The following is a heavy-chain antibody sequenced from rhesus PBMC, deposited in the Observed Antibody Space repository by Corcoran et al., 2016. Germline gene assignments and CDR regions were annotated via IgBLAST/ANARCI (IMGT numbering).Heavy chain of an antibody. CDR1: GGSISSNY. Sequence: QLQLQESGPGLVKPSETLSVTCAVSGGSISSNYWSWIRQPPGKGLEGIGYIDGGSRSPRHNPPLENRDTISKDPSRSQFSLKLSAVTAAGTAVYCCAVRGYSYTNRIDDWGQGVLGTVSS. J-gene: IGHJ4*01. D-gene: IGHD5-12*01. CDR3: AVRGYSYTNRIDD. CDR2: IDGGSRSP. V-gene: IGHV4-169*01.